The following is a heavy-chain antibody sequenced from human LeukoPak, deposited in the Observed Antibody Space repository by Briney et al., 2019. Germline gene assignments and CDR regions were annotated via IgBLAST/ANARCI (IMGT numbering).Heavy chain of an antibody. D-gene: IGHD5-12*01. CDR3: ARENSGYDSDY. CDR2: ISSSSSYI. CDR1: GFTFSSYS. J-gene: IGHJ4*02. Sequence: GGALRLSCAASGFTFSSYSMNWVREAPGKGLEWVSSISSSSSYIYYADSVKGRFTISRDNAKNSLYLQMNSLRAEDTAVYYCARENSGYDSDYWGQGTLVTVSS. V-gene: IGHV3-21*01.